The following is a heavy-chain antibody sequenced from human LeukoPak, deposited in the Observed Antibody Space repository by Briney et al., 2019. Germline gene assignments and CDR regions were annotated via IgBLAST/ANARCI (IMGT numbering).Heavy chain of an antibody. D-gene: IGHD1-26*01. Sequence: SETLSLTCTVSGGSISSGSYYWSWIRQPAGKGLEWIGRIYTSGSTNYNPSLKSRVTISVDTSKNQFSLKLSSVTAADTAVYYCARVSPDLIVGATWYFDYWGQGTLVTVSS. V-gene: IGHV4-61*02. CDR3: ARVSPDLIVGATWYFDY. J-gene: IGHJ4*02. CDR1: GGSISSGSYY. CDR2: IYTSGST.